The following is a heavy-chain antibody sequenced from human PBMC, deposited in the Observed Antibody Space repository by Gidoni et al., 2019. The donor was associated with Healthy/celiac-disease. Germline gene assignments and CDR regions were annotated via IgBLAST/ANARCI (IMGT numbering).Heavy chain of an antibody. CDR1: GFTFRSYA. J-gene: IGHJ6*02. CDR3: ARDPVGPNKYYYYYGMDV. D-gene: IGHD7-27*01. Sequence: QVQLVASGGGVVKPGRSLRLSCAASGFTFRSYAMHWVRQAPGKGLEWVAVISYDGSNKYYADSVKGRFTISRDNSKNTLYLQMNSLRAEDTAVYYCARDPVGPNKYYYYYGMDVWGQGTTVTVSS. V-gene: IGHV3-30*01. CDR2: ISYDGSNK.